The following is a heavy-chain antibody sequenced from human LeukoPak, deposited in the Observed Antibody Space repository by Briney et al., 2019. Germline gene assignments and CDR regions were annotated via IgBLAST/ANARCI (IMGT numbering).Heavy chain of an antibody. V-gene: IGHV4-38-2*02. D-gene: IGHD6-13*01. CDR1: SYFIDNGYY. J-gene: IGHJ4*02. Sequence: SETLSLTCSVSSYFIDNGYYWGWIRQTPGKGLEWIGSIYHSGNTYYHPSLKSRVTISVDTSNNQFSLKLSSVTAADRAVYFCARASSSWGTPFDYWGQGTLVTVSS. CDR2: IYHSGNT. CDR3: ARASSSWGTPFDY.